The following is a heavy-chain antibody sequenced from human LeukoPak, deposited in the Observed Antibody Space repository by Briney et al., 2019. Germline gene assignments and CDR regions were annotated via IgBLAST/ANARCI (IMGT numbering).Heavy chain of an antibody. CDR2: IYYSGST. Sequence: PSETLSLTCTVSGGSISSYYRSWIRQPPGKGLEWIGYIYYSGSTNYNLSLKSRVTISVDTSKNQFSLKLSSVTAADTAVYYCARLEDYYGAGSYRGGIDYWGQGTLVTVSS. CDR1: GGSISSYY. CDR3: ARLEDYYGAGSYRGGIDY. J-gene: IGHJ4*02. V-gene: IGHV4-59*08. D-gene: IGHD3-10*01.